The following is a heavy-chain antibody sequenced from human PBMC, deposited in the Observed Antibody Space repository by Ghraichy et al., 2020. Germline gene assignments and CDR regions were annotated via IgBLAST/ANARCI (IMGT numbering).Heavy chain of an antibody. CDR1: GGSISSGGYY. CDR2: IYYSGST. V-gene: IGHV4-31*03. Sequence: SETLSLTCTVSGGSISSGGYYWSWIRQHPGKGLEWIGYIYYSGSTYYNPSLKSRVAISVDTSKNQFSLKLSSVTAADTAVYYCSRDYGYKFDYWGQGTLVTVSS. J-gene: IGHJ4*02. CDR3: SRDYGYKFDY. D-gene: IGHD1-14*01.